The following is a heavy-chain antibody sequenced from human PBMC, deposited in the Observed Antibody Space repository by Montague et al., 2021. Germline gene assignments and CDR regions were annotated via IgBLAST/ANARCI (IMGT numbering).Heavy chain of an antibody. J-gene: IGHJ6*03. CDR3: GVSPRRGGMDV. CDR1: GFTFSYYS. Sequence: SLRLSCAASGFTFSYYSMLWVRQAPGQGLQWVSSIDSSSSYIFYVDSLKGRFTISRDNAKSSLYLQMNSLRAEDTAVYYCGVSPRRGGMDVWGKGTTVTVSS. CDR2: IDSSSSYI. V-gene: IGHV3-21*01.